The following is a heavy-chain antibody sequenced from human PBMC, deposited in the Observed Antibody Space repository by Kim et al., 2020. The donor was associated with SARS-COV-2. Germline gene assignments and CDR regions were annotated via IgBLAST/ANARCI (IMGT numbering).Heavy chain of an antibody. CDR3: AKDQDTAMVDIPWFDP. D-gene: IGHD5-18*01. V-gene: IGHV3-23*01. J-gene: IGHJ5*02. Sequence: ESVKGRFPIPRDNSKNTLYLQMNSLRAEDTAVYYCAKDQDTAMVDIPWFDPWGQGTLVTVSS.